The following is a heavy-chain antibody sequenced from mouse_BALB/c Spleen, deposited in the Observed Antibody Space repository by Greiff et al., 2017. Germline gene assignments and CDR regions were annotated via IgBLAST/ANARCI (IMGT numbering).Heavy chain of an antibody. CDR3: ARSGGYYGYAMDY. J-gene: IGHJ4*01. V-gene: IGHV5-17*02. CDR1: GFTFSSFG. CDR2: ISSGSSTI. D-gene: IGHD2-3*01. Sequence: EVQRVESGGGLVQPGGSRKLSCAASGFTFSSFGMHWVRQAPEKGLEWVAYISSGSSTIYYADTVKGRFTISRDNPKNTLFLQMTSLRSEDTAMYYCARSGGYYGYAMDYWGQGTSVTVSS.